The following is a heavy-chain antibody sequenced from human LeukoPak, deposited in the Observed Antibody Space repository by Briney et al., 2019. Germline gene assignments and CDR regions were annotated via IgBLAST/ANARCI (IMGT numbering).Heavy chain of an antibody. Sequence: SETLSLTCNVSGGSISSNYWCWIRQPPGKGLEWIGSIYYSGSTYYNPSLKSRVTISVDTSKNQFSLKLSSVTGADTAVYYCARGYSYGRFDYWGQGTLVTVSS. CDR3: ARGYSYGRFDY. CDR1: GGSISSNY. J-gene: IGHJ4*02. D-gene: IGHD5-18*01. CDR2: IYYSGST. V-gene: IGHV4-39*07.